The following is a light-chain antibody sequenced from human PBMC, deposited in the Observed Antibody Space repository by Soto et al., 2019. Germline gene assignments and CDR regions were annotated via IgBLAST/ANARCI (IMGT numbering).Light chain of an antibody. J-gene: IGLJ1*01. Sequence: QSVLTQPASVSGSPGQSITISCTGTSSYVGAYPYVSWYQQHPGKAPKLMIYSVSARTSGLSNRYSGSKSGNTASLTISGLQAEDEAGYYCSSPTVSWTHGFGTGTKVTVL. CDR1: SSYVGAYPY. CDR2: SVS. CDR3: SSPTVSWTHG. V-gene: IGLV2-14*01.